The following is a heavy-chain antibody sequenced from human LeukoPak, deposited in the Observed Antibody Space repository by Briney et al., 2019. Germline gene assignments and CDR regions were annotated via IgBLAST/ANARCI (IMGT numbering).Heavy chain of an antibody. CDR3: ASLAAGNGVCDY. Sequence: PSETLSLTXTVSGGSISSSSYYWGWIRQPPGKGLEWIGSIYYSGSTYYNPSLKSRVTISVDTSKNQFSLKLSSVTAADTAVYYCASLAAGNGVCDYWGQGTLVTVSS. CDR2: IYYSGST. D-gene: IGHD6-13*01. CDR1: GGSISSSSYY. V-gene: IGHV4-39*01. J-gene: IGHJ4*02.